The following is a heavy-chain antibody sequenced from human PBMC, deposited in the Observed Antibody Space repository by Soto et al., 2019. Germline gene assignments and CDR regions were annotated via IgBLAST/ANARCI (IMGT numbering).Heavy chain of an antibody. J-gene: IGHJ4*02. V-gene: IGHV4-39*07. D-gene: IGHD3-22*01. CDR3: ASLHDSSGY. CDR1: GGSITGGSISSTTYY. CDR2: FFIGGNT. Sequence: PSETLSLTCTVSGGSITGGSISSTTYYWGWMRQPPGKGLEWIASFFIGGNTYYNPSLKSRVTTSVDTSKNQFSLKLSSVTAADTAVYYCASLHDSSGYWGQGTLVTVS.